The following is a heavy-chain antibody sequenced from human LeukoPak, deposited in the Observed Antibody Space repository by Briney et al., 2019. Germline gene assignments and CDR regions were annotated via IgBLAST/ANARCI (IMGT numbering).Heavy chain of an antibody. V-gene: IGHV1-69*04. Sequence: ASVKVSCKASGGTFSSYAISWVRQAPGQGLEWMGRIIPILGIADYAQQSHGRVTITADKSTSTAYMELSSLRSEDTAVYYCARGDYYGSNNYYYYGMDVWGQGTTDTVSS. J-gene: IGHJ6*02. CDR3: ARGDYYGSNNYYYYGMDV. CDR1: GGTFSSYA. CDR2: IIPILGIA. D-gene: IGHD3-10*01.